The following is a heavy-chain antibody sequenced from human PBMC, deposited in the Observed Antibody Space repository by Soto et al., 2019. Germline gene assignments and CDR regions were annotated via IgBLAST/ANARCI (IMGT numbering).Heavy chain of an antibody. V-gene: IGHV5-51*01. CDR3: ARELSGIAAAGPYYFDY. J-gene: IGHJ4*02. Sequence: PGESLKLACIVASDALTGNSIGCWRKISWRGLEWMGIIYPGDSDTRYSPSFQGQVTISADKSISTAYLQWSSLKASDTAMYYCARELSGIAAAGPYYFDYWGQGTLVTVSS. D-gene: IGHD6-13*01. CDR1: SDALTGNS. CDR2: IYPGDSDT.